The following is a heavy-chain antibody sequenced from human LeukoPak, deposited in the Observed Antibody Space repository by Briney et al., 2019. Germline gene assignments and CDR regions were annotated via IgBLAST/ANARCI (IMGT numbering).Heavy chain of an antibody. D-gene: IGHD2-2*01. J-gene: IGHJ4*02. CDR3: ARDGVVVPAALDY. CDR1: GYTFTGYY. Sequence: GASVKVSCKASGYTFTGYYIHRVRQAPGQGLEWVGWINPNSGGTSFAQKFQGRVTMTRDTSISTAYMELSRLTSDDTAVYYCARDGVVVPAALDYWGQGTLVTVSS. V-gene: IGHV1-2*02. CDR2: INPNSGGT.